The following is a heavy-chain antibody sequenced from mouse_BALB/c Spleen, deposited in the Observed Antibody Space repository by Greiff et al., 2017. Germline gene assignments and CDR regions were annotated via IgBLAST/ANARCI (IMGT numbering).Heavy chain of an antibody. Sequence: EVQLQESGPGLVKPSQSLSLTCSVTGYSITSGYYWNWIRQFPGNKLEWMGYISYDGSNNYNPSLKNRISITRDTSKNQFFLKLNSVTTEDTATYYCARGNYYGYHYYAMDYWGQGTSVTVSS. D-gene: IGHD1-2*01. CDR2: ISYDGSN. J-gene: IGHJ4*01. CDR3: ARGNYYGYHYYAMDY. V-gene: IGHV3-6*02. CDR1: GYSITSGYY.